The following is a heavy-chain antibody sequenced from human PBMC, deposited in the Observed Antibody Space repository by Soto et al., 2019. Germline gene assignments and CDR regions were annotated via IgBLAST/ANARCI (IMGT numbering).Heavy chain of an antibody. J-gene: IGHJ4*02. V-gene: IGHV3-21*01. CDR2: ISESGTDK. CDR1: GFTFNTYS. CDR3: AGDLYTGSGPGY. D-gene: IGHD3-10*01. Sequence: GGSLRLSCAASGFTFNTYSMNWVRQAPGKGLEWVSSISESGTDKYYADSVTGRFTVSRDNAKNSLYLQMSSLRAEDTGLYYCAGDLYTGSGPGYWGQGTLVTVSS.